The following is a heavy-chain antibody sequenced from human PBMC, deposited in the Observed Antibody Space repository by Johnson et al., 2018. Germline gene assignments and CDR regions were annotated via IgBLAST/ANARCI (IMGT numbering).Heavy chain of an antibody. Sequence: QVQLVEAGGGLVKPGGSMRLSCAASGFTFSDYYMSWTRQAPGKGLEWVSYISSSGSTIYYADSVKGRFTISRDNAKKTLYLQMNSLRAEDTAVYYCAIARVRGETRYDYIDGWGKGTRVTVS. CDR1: GFTFSDYY. J-gene: IGHJ6*03. D-gene: IGHD4-11*01. V-gene: IGHV3-11*01. CDR2: ISSSGSTI. CDR3: AIARVRGETRYDYIDG.